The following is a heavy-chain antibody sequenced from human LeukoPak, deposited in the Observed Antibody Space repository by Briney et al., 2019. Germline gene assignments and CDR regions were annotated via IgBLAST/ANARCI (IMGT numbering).Heavy chain of an antibody. J-gene: IGHJ6*03. D-gene: IGHD5-18*01. Sequence: GGSLRLSCAASGFTYSTYGMHWVRQAPGKGLEWVAFIRFDGSDKNYADSVKGRFSISRDNSKKTLYLQMNSLRAEDTAVYYCARGGYSYGYYYYYMDVWGKGTTVTVSS. CDR2: IRFDGSDK. CDR1: GFTYSTYG. V-gene: IGHV3-30*02. CDR3: ARGGYSYGYYYYYMDV.